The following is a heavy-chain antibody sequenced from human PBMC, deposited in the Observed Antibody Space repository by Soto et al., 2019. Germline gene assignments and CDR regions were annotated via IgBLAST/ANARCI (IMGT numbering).Heavy chain of an antibody. CDR2: INPNSGAT. CDR3: AKEGQGVDSPTASSRWFDP. D-gene: IGHD3-10*01. CDR1: GYSFIGHY. V-gene: IGHV1-2*02. Sequence: QVHLVQSGAELKRPGASVKVSCKASGYSFIGHYIHWVRQAPGQGLEWMGWINPNSGATNYAPKFRGRVTVTRDTSISTAYWAVTRLGYYDTDVYCCAKEGQGVDSPTASSRWFDPWGQGTLISVS. J-gene: IGHJ5*02.